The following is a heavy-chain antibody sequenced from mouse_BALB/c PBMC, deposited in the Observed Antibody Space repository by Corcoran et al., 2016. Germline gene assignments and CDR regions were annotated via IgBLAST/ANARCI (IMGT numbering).Heavy chain of an antibody. V-gene: IGHV9-3-1*01. CDR3: AREHYARDY. J-gene: IGHJ4*01. Sequence: QIQLVQSGPELKKPGETVKISCKASGYTFTNYGLNWVKQAPGKGLKGMGWINTYTGAPTDSDDFKGRFAFSLETSASTASLQINNLKNEDTATYFSAREHYARDYWGQGTSVTVSS. CDR1: GYTFTNYG. CDR2: INTYTGAP.